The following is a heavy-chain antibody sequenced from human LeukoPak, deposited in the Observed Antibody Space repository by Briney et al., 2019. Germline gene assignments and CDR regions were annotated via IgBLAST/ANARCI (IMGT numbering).Heavy chain of an antibody. J-gene: IGHJ6*02. V-gene: IGHV1-8*01. CDR2: MNPNSGNT. Sequence: VSVKVSCKASGYTFTNYDINWVRQATGQGLEWMGWMNPNSGNTGYAQKFQRRVTMTRNTSISTAYMELSSLRSEDTAVYYCARDGRVVAATYYYYYGMDVWGQGTTVTVSS. CDR3: ARDGRVVAATYYYYYGMDV. D-gene: IGHD2-15*01. CDR1: GYTFTNYD.